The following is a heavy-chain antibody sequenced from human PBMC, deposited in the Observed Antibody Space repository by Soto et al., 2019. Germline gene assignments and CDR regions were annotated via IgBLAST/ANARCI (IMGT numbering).Heavy chain of an antibody. D-gene: IGHD6-13*01. J-gene: IGHJ4*02. V-gene: IGHV4-31*03. Sequence: QVQLQESGPGLVKPSQTLSLTCTVSGGSISSGGYYWSWIRQHPGKGLEWIGYIYYSGITYYNPSLKSRVTISVDTSKNQFSLKLSSVTAADTAVYYCARLEPGYSSSYESDYWGQGTLVTVSS. CDR2: IYYSGIT. CDR1: GGSISSGGYY. CDR3: ARLEPGYSSSYESDY.